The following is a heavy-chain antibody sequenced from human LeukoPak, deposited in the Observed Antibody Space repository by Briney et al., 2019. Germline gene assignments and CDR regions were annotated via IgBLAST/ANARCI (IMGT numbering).Heavy chain of an antibody. CDR1: LFSFRKEL. D-gene: IGHD6-6*01. J-gene: IGHJ4*02. Sequence: PYPACLFSFRKELLSWLGQAAARERDGVDCINSKTCEGTTDHAAPVKARFIISRDDSKNTLYLQMNRLKTDDTAVYYCTTDGPIAARSDYFDYWGQGTLVTVSS. CDR2: INSKTCEGTT. V-gene: IGHV3-15*01. CDR3: TTDGPIAARSDYFDY.